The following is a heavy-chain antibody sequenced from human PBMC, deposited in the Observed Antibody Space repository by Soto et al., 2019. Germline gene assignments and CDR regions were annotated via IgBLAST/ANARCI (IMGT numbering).Heavy chain of an antibody. CDR2: ISGPRGDRT. Sequence: EVQLLESGGDFVQPGGSLRLSCAASAFTFSNDAMGWVRQAPVIALEWVSTISGPRGDRTYYADPVKGRFAISRDTSKETGFLQMNSLRADDSAVYDSVTRSGLHWAACDYWGQGTPVSVSS. CDR1: AFTFSNDA. CDR3: VTRSGLHWAACDY. J-gene: IGHJ4*02. V-gene: IGHV3-23*01. D-gene: IGHD2-8*02.